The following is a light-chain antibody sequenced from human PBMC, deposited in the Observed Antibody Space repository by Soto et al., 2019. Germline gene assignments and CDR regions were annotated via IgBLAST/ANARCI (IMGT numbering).Light chain of an antibody. CDR3: QQSYTTPYT. V-gene: IGKV1-39*01. CDR1: QSIRSY. J-gene: IGKJ2*01. Sequence: DIQMTPSPSSLSASVGDRVTITCRASQSIRSYLNWYHQKPGKTPQLLIYGASNLQSGAPSRFTGSGSGTHFTLTISSLQPEDFATYYCQQSYTTPYTFGQGTKLEIK. CDR2: GAS.